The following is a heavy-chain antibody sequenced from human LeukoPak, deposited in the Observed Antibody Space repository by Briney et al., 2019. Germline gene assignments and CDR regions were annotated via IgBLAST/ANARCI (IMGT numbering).Heavy chain of an antibody. Sequence: SETLSLTYAVYGGSFSGYYWSWIRQPPGKGLEWIGEINHSGSTNYNPSLKSRVTISVDTSKNQFSLKLSSVTAADTAVYYCARDGSGSWYFDLWGRGTLVTVSS. J-gene: IGHJ2*01. D-gene: IGHD3-22*01. V-gene: IGHV4-34*01. CDR1: GGSFSGYY. CDR3: ARDGSGSWYFDL. CDR2: INHSGST.